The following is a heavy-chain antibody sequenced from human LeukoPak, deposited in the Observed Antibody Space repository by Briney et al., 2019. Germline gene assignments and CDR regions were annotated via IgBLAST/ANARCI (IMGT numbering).Heavy chain of an antibody. D-gene: IGHD1-26*01. CDR3: ARGPYSGSYYFDY. Sequence: GGSLRLSCAASGFTFSSYSMNWVRKAPGKGLEWVSSISSSSSDIYYAGSVKGRLTISRDNAKNSLYLQMNRLRAEDTAVYYCARGPYSGSYYFDYWGQGTLVTVSS. CDR1: GFTFSSYS. V-gene: IGHV3-21*01. CDR2: ISSSSSDI. J-gene: IGHJ4*02.